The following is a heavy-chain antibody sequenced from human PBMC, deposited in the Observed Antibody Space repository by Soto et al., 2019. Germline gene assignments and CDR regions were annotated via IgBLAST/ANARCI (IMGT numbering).Heavy chain of an antibody. CDR2: ISWDGGST. CDR1: GFTFDDYA. CDR3: ARAWGSGIAASGLIF. J-gene: IGHJ4*02. Sequence: GGSLRLSCAASGFTFDDYAMHWVRQAPGKGLEWVSLISWDGGSTYYADSVKGRFTISRDNSKNSLYLQMNSLRAEDTALYYCARAWGSGIAASGLIFWGQGTLVTVSS. V-gene: IGHV3-43D*03. D-gene: IGHD6-13*01.